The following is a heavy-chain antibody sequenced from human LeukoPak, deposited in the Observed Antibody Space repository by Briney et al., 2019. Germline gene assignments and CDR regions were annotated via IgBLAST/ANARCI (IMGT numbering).Heavy chain of an antibody. V-gene: IGHV4-59*08. CDR2: IYYSGST. CDR3: ARHAPLGYSSVSYPPPNWFDP. J-gene: IGHJ5*02. D-gene: IGHD6-19*01. CDR1: GGSISSYY. Sequence: SETLSLTCTVSGGSISSYYWSWIRQPPGKGLEWIGYIYYSGSTNYNPSLKSRVTISVDTSKNQFSLKLSSVTAADTAVYHCARHAPLGYSSVSYPPPNWFDPWGQGTLVTVSS.